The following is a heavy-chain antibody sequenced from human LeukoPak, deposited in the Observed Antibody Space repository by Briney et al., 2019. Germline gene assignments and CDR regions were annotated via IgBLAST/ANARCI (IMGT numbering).Heavy chain of an antibody. CDR2: IDSSGII. CDR1: GFTFSSYE. D-gene: IGHD6-13*01. CDR3: ARVIGGSWYYFDY. V-gene: IGHV3-48*03. J-gene: IGHJ4*02. Sequence: GGSLRLSCAASGFTFSSYEMSWVRQAPGKGLEWVSYIDSSGIINHADSVKGRFTISRDNAKNSLFLQMNDLRVEDTAVYYCARVIGGSWYYFDYWGQGTLVTVSS.